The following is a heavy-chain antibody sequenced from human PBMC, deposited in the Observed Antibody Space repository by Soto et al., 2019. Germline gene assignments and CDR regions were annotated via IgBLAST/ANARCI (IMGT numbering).Heavy chain of an antibody. CDR1: GYSFTDFA. D-gene: IGHD5-12*01. J-gene: IGHJ5*02. V-gene: IGHV1-3*01. Sequence: QAPLVQSGAEVKKPGASVKVSCKASGYSFTDFAMHWVRLASGQRLEWMGWINADKGDTKYSPKFQGRVTITRDTSATTVYMELMSLRSEDTAVYYCARGPLSGVATIWDYANWFDPWGQGSLVTVST. CDR2: INADKGDT. CDR3: ARGPLSGVATIWDYANWFDP.